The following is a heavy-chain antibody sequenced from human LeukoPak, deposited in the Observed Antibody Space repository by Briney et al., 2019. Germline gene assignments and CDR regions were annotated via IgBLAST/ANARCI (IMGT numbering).Heavy chain of an antibody. V-gene: IGHV3-73*01. Sequence: GGSLTLSCAASGFTFSGSAMHWVRQASGKGLEWVGRIRSKANSYATAYAASVKGRFTISRDDSKNTAYLQMNSLKTEDTAVYYCTARRRYDFWSGYSPYYFDYWGQGTLVTVSS. D-gene: IGHD3-3*01. CDR2: IRSKANSYAT. CDR3: TARRRYDFWSGYSPYYFDY. J-gene: IGHJ4*02. CDR1: GFTFSGSA.